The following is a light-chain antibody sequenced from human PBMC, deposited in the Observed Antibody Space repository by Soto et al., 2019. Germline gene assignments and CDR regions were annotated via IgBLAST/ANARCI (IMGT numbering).Light chain of an antibody. V-gene: IGKV3-15*01. Sequence: IVMTQSPATLSVSPGERATLSCRASQSISSSLAWYQQRPGQAPRLLIYGTTTRAAGVPSRFSGSGSGAEFTLTISSLQSEDFAFYYCQQYNNWPKTFGQGTKVDI. CDR3: QQYNNWPKT. J-gene: IGKJ1*01. CDR1: QSISSS. CDR2: GTT.